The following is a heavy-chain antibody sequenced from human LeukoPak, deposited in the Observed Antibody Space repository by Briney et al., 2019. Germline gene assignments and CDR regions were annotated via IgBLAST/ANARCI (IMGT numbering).Heavy chain of an antibody. J-gene: IGHJ4*02. D-gene: IGHD3-10*01. CDR3: ARVSSKVLLWFGGTFDY. CDR1: GFTFSSYA. Sequence: PGRSLRLSCAASGFTFSSYAMHWVRQAPGKGLEWVAVISYDGSNEYYADSVKGRFTISRDNSKNTLYLQMNSLRAEDTAVYYCARVSSKVLLWFGGTFDYWGQGTLVTVSS. CDR2: ISYDGSNE. V-gene: IGHV3-30-3*01.